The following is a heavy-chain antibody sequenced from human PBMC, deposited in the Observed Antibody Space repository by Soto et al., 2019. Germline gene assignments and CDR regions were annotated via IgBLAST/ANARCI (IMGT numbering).Heavy chain of an antibody. Sequence: QGQLAQSGPGLRKLGSRVGAPGKIFGDLFTTSAFSGVGQPPGEGFGGVGGITPIFETANYPHKFQGRVTITAVESTTTAYMEVTRLRPEDTAIFYCAASDSSSWQHDYWGQGTLITVSS. CDR3: AASDSSSWQHDY. V-gene: IGHV1-69*01. D-gene: IGHD6-13*01. CDR2: ITPIFETA. CDR1: GDLFTTSA. J-gene: IGHJ4*02.